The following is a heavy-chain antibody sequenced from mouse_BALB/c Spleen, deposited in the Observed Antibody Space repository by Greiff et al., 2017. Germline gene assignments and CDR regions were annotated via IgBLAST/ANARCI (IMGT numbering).Heavy chain of an antibody. CDR1: GFTFSDYY. Sequence: EVQLVESGGGLVKPGGSLKLSCAASGFTFSDYYMYWVRQTPEKRLEWVATISDGGSYTYYPDSVKGRFTISRDNAKNNLYLQMSSLKSEDTAMYYCARADYYGSSYKVPGFAYWGQGTLVTVSA. V-gene: IGHV5-4*02. J-gene: IGHJ3*01. CDR2: ISDGGSYT. CDR3: ARADYYGSSYKVPGFAY. D-gene: IGHD1-1*01.